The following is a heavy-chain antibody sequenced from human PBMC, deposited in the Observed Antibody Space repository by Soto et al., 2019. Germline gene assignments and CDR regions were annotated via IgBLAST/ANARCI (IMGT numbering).Heavy chain of an antibody. V-gene: IGHV4-34*01. J-gene: IGHJ6*02. CDR3: ARGHTRIRLRAMIDL. CDR2: INHSGST. Sequence: QVQLQQWGAGLLKPSETLSITCAVYGGSFSGYYWSWIRQPPGKRLEWIGEINHSGSTNYNPSLKSRVTISVDTSKNQFSLKLSSVTAADTSVYYCARGHTRIRLRAMIDLWGQWTPLTVSS. D-gene: IGHD3-22*01. CDR1: GGSFSGYY.